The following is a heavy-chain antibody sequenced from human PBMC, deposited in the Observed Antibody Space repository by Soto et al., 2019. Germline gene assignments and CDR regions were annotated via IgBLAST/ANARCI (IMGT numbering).Heavy chain of an antibody. CDR2: ISAGGSGT. CDR3: AKGSSLLRNSMDV. J-gene: IGHJ6*02. Sequence: EVQLLESGGGLVQPGGSLILSYAASGFSFSSYAIAGVRQAPGKGLEWVPAISAGGSGTYYTDSVKGRFTISRDNSKTTVFLQMTSLRDAETAIYYCAKGSSLLRNSMDVWGQGTTVTVSS. V-gene: IGHV3-23*01. CDR1: GFSFSSYA. D-gene: IGHD3-16*01.